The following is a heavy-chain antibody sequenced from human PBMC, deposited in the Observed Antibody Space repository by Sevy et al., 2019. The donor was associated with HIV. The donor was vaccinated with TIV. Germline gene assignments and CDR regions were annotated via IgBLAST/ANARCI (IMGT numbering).Heavy chain of an antibody. D-gene: IGHD6-13*01. CDR2: MNPDSGRR. V-gene: IGHV1-8*01. CDR3: ARADLHSSTFFYYYGMDV. J-gene: IGHJ6*02. Sequence: ASVKVSCKASGYTLSSYDINWVRQATGQGLEWMGWMNPDSGRRGYAPKFQGRVTMTTNTSIGTAYMELRSLRSEDSAVYYCARADLHSSTFFYYYGMDVWGQGTTVTVSS. CDR1: GYTLSSYD.